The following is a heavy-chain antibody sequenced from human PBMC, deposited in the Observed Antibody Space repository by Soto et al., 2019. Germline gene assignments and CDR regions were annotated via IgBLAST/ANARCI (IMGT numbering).Heavy chain of an antibody. Sequence: PGESLKISGKASGYSSANFWIGWVRQMPGEGLEWMGFVHFGGSDTRYTPSFQDQVTISAAKSINTAYLQWSSLRASDTAIFYCAIATHGPSYYDYLGPGTLVTVSS. V-gene: IGHV5-51*01. CDR1: GYSSANFW. D-gene: IGHD6-13*01. J-gene: IGHJ4*02. CDR3: AIATHGPSYYDY. CDR2: VHFGGSDT.